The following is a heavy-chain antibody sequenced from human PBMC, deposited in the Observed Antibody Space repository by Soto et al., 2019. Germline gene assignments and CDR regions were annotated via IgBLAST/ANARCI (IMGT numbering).Heavy chain of an antibody. Sequence: PXGSLRLSCAASGFTFSSYCMSWVRQAPGKGLEWVANIKQDGSEKYYVDSVKGRFTISRDNAKNSLYLQMNSLRAEDTAVYYCARELTLGGCSSNSCYRRGFDPWGQGTLVTVSS. D-gene: IGHD2-2*02. J-gene: IGHJ5*02. CDR3: ARELTLGGCSSNSCYRRGFDP. CDR2: IKQDGSEK. V-gene: IGHV3-7*03. CDR1: GFTFSSYC.